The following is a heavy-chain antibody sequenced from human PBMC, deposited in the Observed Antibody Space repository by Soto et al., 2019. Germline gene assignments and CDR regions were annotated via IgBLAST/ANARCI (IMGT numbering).Heavy chain of an antibody. V-gene: IGHV4-59*01. CDR2: IYYSGTT. CDR3: ARGRGGTYDAFDI. CDR1: SGSIGTYF. D-gene: IGHD1-26*01. Sequence: KTSETLSLTCTVSSGSIGTYFWSWILQPPGKGLEWIGYIYYSGTTNYNPSLKSRVTIFLDTSKNQFSLRLSSVTAADTAVYYCARGRGGTYDAFDIWGQGTLVTVSS. J-gene: IGHJ3*02.